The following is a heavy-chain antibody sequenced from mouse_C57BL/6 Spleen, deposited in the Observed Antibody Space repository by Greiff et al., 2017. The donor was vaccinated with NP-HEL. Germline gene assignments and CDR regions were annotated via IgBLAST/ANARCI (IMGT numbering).Heavy chain of an antibody. CDR1: GYTFTDYY. Sequence: EVQLQQSGPELVKPGASVKISCKASGYTFTDYYMNWVKQSHGKSLEWIGDINPNNGGTSYNQKFKGKATLTVDKSSSTAYMELRSLTSEDSAVYYCARLYYYGTDAMDYWGQGTSVTVSS. V-gene: IGHV1-26*01. CDR2: INPNNGGT. CDR3: ARLYYYGTDAMDY. D-gene: IGHD1-1*01. J-gene: IGHJ4*01.